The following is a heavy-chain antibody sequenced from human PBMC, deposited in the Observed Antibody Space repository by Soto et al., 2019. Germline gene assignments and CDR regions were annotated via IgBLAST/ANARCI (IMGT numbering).Heavy chain of an antibody. CDR2: IYHSGST. V-gene: IGHV4-30-2*01. CDR1: GGSISSGGYS. J-gene: IGHJ1*01. Sequence: SETLSLTCAVSGGSISSGGYSWSWIRQPPGKGLEWIGYIYHSGSTYYNPSLKSRVTISVDRSKNQFFLKLSSVTAADTAVYYCARGAVTAIVYFQHWGQGTLVTVSS. CDR3: ARGAVTAIVYFQH. D-gene: IGHD2-21*02.